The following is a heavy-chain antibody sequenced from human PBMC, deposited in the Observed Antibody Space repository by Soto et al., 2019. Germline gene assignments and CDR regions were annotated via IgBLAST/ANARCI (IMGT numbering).Heavy chain of an antibody. CDR2: ISHDGGT. Sequence: QVQLQQWGAGLLQPSETLSLTCAFYGGSFDDFYWSWVRQSPGKGLEWVGEISHDGGTNYSPSLASRVSISVDTSKNQFSLHLRSVTAADTGRYYCARGQLVWYGDLTPYHRDMDVWGQGTTVTVSS. CDR3: ARGQLVWYGDLTPYHRDMDV. D-gene: IGHD3-10*01. CDR1: GGSFDDFY. V-gene: IGHV4-34*02. J-gene: IGHJ6*02.